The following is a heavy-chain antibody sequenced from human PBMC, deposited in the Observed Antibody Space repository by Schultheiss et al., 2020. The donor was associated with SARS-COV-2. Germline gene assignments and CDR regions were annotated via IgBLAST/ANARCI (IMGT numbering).Heavy chain of an antibody. D-gene: IGHD6-19*01. J-gene: IGHJ4*02. CDR3: ARATYSSGWYAVDY. CDR2: ISSSSSYI. CDR1: GFVFSTYS. Sequence: GGSLRLSCAASGFVFSTYSVSWVRQAPGKGLEWVSSISSSSSYIYYADSVKGRFTISRDDAKNSLYLQMNSLRAEDTAVYYCARATYSSGWYAVDYWGQGTLVTVSS. V-gene: IGHV3-21*01.